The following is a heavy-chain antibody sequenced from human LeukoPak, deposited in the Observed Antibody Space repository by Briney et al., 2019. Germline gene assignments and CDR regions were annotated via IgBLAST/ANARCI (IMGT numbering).Heavy chain of an antibody. J-gene: IGHJ4*02. CDR1: RYWIGSRYY. CDR3: ARDGGYCSSASCLGVDY. D-gene: IGHD2-2*01. V-gene: IGHV4-38-2*02. CDR2: IYHSGST. Sequence: KRSVTHSPTGTEPRYWIGSRYYWGSNQQTKGKGLEWIGSIYHSGSTYYNPSLKSRVTISVDTSKKQFSLKLSSVTAADTAVYYCARDGGYCSSASCLGVDYWGQGTLVTVSS.